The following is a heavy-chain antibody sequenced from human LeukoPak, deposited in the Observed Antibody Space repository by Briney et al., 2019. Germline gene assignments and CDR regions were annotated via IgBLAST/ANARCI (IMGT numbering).Heavy chain of an antibody. CDR2: IRYDGSNK. J-gene: IGHJ4*02. V-gene: IGHV3-30*02. CDR3: AKEIIDGSGSYYPIFDY. D-gene: IGHD3-10*01. CDR1: GFTFSSYG. Sequence: GGSLRLSCAASGFTFSSYGMHWVRQAPGKGLEWVAFIRYDGSNKYYADSVKGRFTISRDNSKNTLYLQMNSLRAEDTAVYYCAKEIIDGSGSYYPIFDYWGLGTLVTVSS.